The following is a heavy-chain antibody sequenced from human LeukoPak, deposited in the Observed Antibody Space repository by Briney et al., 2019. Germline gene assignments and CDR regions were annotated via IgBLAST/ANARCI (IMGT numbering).Heavy chain of an antibody. CDR2: IHPNSGDT. J-gene: IGHJ5*02. D-gene: IGHD6-13*01. V-gene: IGHV1-2*02. CDR1: GYTFTGYY. Sequence: ASVKVSCKASGYTFTGYYMHWVRQASGQGLEWIGWIHPNSGDTNYAQNFQGRVTMTRDTSISTAYMELSRLRSDDTAVYYCARPTEYYSSRRWFDPRGQGTLVTVSS. CDR3: ARPTEYYSSRRWFDP.